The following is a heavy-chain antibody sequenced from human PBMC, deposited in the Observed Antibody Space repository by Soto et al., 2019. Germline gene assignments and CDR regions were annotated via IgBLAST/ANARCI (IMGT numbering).Heavy chain of an antibody. Sequence: EVQLLESGGDLIQPGGSLRLSCVASGLTFGSRAMSWVRQSPGEGLEWVSTITDTGGDAKYADSVRGRFAISRDNSKNTLYLQMNSLRAEDTAVYYCARGTQDSSGWYYFDYWGQGTLVTVSS. CDR3: ARGTQDSSGWYYFDY. J-gene: IGHJ4*02. D-gene: IGHD6-19*01. CDR2: ITDTGGDA. CDR1: GLTFGSRA. V-gene: IGHV3-23*01.